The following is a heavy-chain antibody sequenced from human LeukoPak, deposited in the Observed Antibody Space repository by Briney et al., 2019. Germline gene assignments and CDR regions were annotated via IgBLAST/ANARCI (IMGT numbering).Heavy chain of an antibody. V-gene: IGHV3-48*02. CDR1: GFTFSSYG. CDR2: ISSSSSTI. D-gene: IGHD3-10*01. CDR3: ARSVTYYGSGSYYYNYFDY. Sequence: PGRSLRLSCAASGFTFSSYGMHWVRQAPGKGLEWVSYISSSSSTIYYADSVKGRFTISRDNAKNSLYLQMNSLRDEDTAVYYCARSVTYYGSGSYYYNYFDYWGQGTLVTVSS. J-gene: IGHJ4*02.